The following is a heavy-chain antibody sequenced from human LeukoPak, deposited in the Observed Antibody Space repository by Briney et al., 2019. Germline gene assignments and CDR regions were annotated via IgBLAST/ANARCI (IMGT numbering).Heavy chain of an antibody. CDR1: GFTFSSYA. D-gene: IGHD4-17*01. V-gene: IGHV3-23*01. CDR3: AKVNPDDYGDYAPHIDY. J-gene: IGHJ4*02. CDR2: ICGSGGST. Sequence: GGSLRLSCAASGFTFSSYAMTWVRQAPGKGLEWVSAICGSGGSTYYADSVKGRFTISRDNSKNTLYLQMNSLRAEDTAVYYCAKVNPDDYGDYAPHIDYWGQGTLVTVSS.